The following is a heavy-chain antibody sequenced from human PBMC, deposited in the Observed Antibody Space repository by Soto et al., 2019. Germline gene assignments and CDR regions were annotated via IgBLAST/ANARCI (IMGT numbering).Heavy chain of an antibody. D-gene: IGHD1-26*01. Sequence: QVQLQQWGAGLLKPSETLSLTCAVYGGSLSGYYWSWIRQPPGKALEWIGEINHSGNTNYNPSLKSRVTTSVDTSKNQLFLNLSSVTAADTAMYYCARHHVRGRTIAGAAEFWGQGTLVTVSS. CDR3: ARHHVRGRTIAGAAEF. V-gene: IGHV4-34*01. CDR2: INHSGNT. J-gene: IGHJ4*02. CDR1: GGSLSGYY.